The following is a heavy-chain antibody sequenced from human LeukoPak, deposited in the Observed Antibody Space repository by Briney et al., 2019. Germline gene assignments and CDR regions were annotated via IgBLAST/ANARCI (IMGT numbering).Heavy chain of an antibody. CDR2: ISSSGSTI. CDR1: GFTFSSYE. J-gene: IGHJ4*02. V-gene: IGHV3-48*03. Sequence: GGSLRLSCAASGFTFSSYEMNWVRQAPGKGLEWVSYISSSGSTIYCADSVKGRFTISRDNAKNSLYLQMNSLRAEDTAVYYCARARDSYDIQFDYWGQGTLVTVSS. D-gene: IGHD3-9*01. CDR3: ARARDSYDIQFDY.